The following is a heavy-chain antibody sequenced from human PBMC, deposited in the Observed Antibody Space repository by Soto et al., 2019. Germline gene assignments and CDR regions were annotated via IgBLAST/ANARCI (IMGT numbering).Heavy chain of an antibody. D-gene: IGHD3-9*01. CDR1: GDSISTTSYN. J-gene: IGHJ5*02. CDR2: LFYTGST. V-gene: IGHV4-39*01. CDR3: ASLDSGILTGFAWFDP. Sequence: QLQLQESGPGLVKPSETLSLSCTVSGDSISTTSYNWGWIRQPPGKGLEWIGSLFYTGSTTYSPSLKGPVTISVDASKNQFSLNLSSVTAAFTAVYYCASLDSGILTGFAWFDPWVQGTLVTVSS.